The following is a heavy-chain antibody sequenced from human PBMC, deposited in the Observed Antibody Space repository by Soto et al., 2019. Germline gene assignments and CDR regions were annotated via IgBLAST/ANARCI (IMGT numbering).Heavy chain of an antibody. J-gene: IGHJ4*02. V-gene: IGHV1-18*01. CDR3: ARIGVSSGHESPDFDS. Sequence: QVQLVQSGAEVKKPGASVKVSCKASGYTFNFYGITSVRQAPGQGLEWMGWISGFNGNTNYAADLQGRVTMTTDTSTSTAYMELRGLRSVDTAVYYCARIGVSSGHESPDFDSWGQGTLVTVSS. CDR2: ISGFNGNT. D-gene: IGHD3-16*01. CDR1: GYTFNFYG.